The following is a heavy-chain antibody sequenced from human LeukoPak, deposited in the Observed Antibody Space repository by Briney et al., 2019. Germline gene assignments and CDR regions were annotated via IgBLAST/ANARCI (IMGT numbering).Heavy chain of an antibody. CDR2: INPNSGGT. CDR1: GYTFTGYY. D-gene: IGHD5-12*01. V-gene: IGHV1-2*02. Sequence: ASVKVSCKASGYTFTGYYMHWVRQAPGQGLEWMGWINPNSGGTNYAQKFQGRVTMTRDTSISTAYMELSRLRSDDTAVYYCARGRTVGTVATPPGYWGQGTLVTVSS. J-gene: IGHJ4*02. CDR3: ARGRTVGTVATPPGY.